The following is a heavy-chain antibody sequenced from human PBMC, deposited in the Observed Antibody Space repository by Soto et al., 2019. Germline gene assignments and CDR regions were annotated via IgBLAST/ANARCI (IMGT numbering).Heavy chain of an antibody. D-gene: IGHD3-9*01. CDR1: GFTFGDYA. Sequence: PGGSLRLSCTASGFTFGDYAMSWFRQAPGKGLEWVGFIRSKAYGGTTEYAASVKGRFTISRDDSKSIAYLQMNSLKTEDTAVYYCTSWGYDILTGYYTGDAFDIWGQGTMVTVSS. V-gene: IGHV3-49*03. J-gene: IGHJ3*02. CDR2: IRSKAYGGTT. CDR3: TSWGYDILTGYYTGDAFDI.